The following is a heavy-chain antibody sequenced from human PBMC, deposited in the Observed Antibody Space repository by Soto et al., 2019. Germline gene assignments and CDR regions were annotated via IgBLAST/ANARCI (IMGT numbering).Heavy chain of an antibody. Sequence: QVQLVESGGGLVKPGGSLRLSCAASGFTFSDYYMSWIRQAPGKGLEWVSYISSSSSYTNYADSVKGRFTISRDNAKNSLYRQMNSLRAEDTAVYYCARAWIQLWLRGGRFDPWGQGTLVTVSS. J-gene: IGHJ5*02. CDR1: GFTFSDYY. CDR2: ISSSSSYT. CDR3: ARAWIQLWLRGGRFDP. V-gene: IGHV3-11*05. D-gene: IGHD5-18*01.